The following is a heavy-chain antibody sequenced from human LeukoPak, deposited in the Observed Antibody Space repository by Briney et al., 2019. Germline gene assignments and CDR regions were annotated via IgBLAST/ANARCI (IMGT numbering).Heavy chain of an antibody. Sequence: TAAGTLSLTCAVSGDSISSSHWWTWIRQPPGKGLEWIGEIHHSVNTDYNPSLKSRVTISLDKSKNEFSLQMRSVTAADTAFYYCARDQSVRSWYFDSWGQGALVTVSS. CDR3: ARDQSVRSWYFDS. CDR1: GDSISSSHW. V-gene: IGHV4-4*02. D-gene: IGHD6-13*01. CDR2: IHHSVNT. J-gene: IGHJ4*02.